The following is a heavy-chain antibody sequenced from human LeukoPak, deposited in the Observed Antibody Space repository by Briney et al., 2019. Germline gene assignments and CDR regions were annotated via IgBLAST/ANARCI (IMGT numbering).Heavy chain of an antibody. D-gene: IGHD3-10*01. CDR2: ISSSGSTI. J-gene: IGHJ3*02. CDR1: GFTFSDYY. CDR3: ASVGSGSWTHDAFDI. Sequence: PGGSLRLSCAASGFTFSDYYMSWIRQAPGKGLEWVSYISSSGSTIYYADSVKGRFTISRDNAKNSLYLQMNSLRAEDTAVYYCASVGSGSWTHDAFDIWGQGTMVTVSS. V-gene: IGHV3-11*01.